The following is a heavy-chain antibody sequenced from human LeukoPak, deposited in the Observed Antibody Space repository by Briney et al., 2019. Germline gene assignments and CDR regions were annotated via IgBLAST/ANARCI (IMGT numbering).Heavy chain of an antibody. V-gene: IGHV1-18*01. J-gene: IGHJ4*02. CDR3: ARDRYDYVWGSPFDY. CDR1: GYTFTSYV. D-gene: IGHD3-16*01. CDR2: ISAYNGNT. Sequence: ASVKVSCKASGYTFTSYVISWVRQAPGQGLEWMGWISAYNGNTNYAQKLQGRVTMTTDTSTSAAYMELRSLRSDDTAVYYCARDRYDYVWGSPFDYWGQGTLVTVSS.